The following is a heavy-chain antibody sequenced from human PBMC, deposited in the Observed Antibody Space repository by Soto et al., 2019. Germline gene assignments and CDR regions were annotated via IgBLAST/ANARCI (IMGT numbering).Heavy chain of an antibody. J-gene: IGHJ5*02. Sequence: PSETLSLTCTVSGGSISSDSYYWGWIRQSPEKGLEWIGYIYYSGSTNYNPSLKSRVTISVDTSKSQFSLKLSSVTAADTAVYYCARDPGSGSYYGWFDPWGQGTLVTVSS. V-gene: IGHV4-61*01. CDR2: IYYSGST. CDR1: GGSISSDSYY. D-gene: IGHD3-10*01. CDR3: ARDPGSGSYYGWFDP.